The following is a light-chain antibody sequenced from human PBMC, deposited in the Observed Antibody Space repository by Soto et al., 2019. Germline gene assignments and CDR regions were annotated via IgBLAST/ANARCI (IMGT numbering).Light chain of an antibody. CDR2: GAS. V-gene: IGKV3-20*01. J-gene: IGKJ2*01. Sequence: EIVLTQSPGTLSLSPGERATLSCRASQSVSSTYLAWYQQKPGQAPRLLIYGASNRATGIPDRFSGSGSGTDFTLTISRLEPEDFAVYYCPQYCTSNTFGQGTK. CDR1: QSVSSTY. CDR3: PQYCTSNT.